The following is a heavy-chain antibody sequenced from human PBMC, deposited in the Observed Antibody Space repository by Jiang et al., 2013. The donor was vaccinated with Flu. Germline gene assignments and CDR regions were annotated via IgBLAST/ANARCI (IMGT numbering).Heavy chain of an antibody. CDR3: ARHPGPDYDFWSGYFGSDYYGMDV. Sequence: GPGLVKPSETLSLTCTVSGGSISSSSYYWGWIRQPPGKGLEWIGSIYYSGSTYYNPSLKSRVTISVDTSKNQFSLKLSSVTAADTAVYYCARHPGPDYDFWSGYFGSDYYGMDVWGQGTTVTVSS. CDR2: IYYSGST. CDR1: GGSISSSSYY. V-gene: IGHV4-39*01. J-gene: IGHJ6*02. D-gene: IGHD3-3*01.